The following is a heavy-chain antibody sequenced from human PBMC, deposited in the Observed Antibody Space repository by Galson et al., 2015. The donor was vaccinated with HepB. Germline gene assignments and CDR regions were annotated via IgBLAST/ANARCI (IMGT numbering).Heavy chain of an antibody. CDR3: AAGRGDYSIGLFDY. CDR2: ISGGGGTP. D-gene: IGHD6-13*01. V-gene: IGHV3-23*01. Sequence: SLRLSCAASEFTFNIYGMSWVRQAPGKGLEWVSSISGGGGTPLDADSRKGRVPTSRDKSQKTLYLQMNSLRAEDTAVYYCAAGRGDYSIGLFDYWGQGTLVTVSS. CDR1: EFTFNIYG. J-gene: IGHJ4*02.